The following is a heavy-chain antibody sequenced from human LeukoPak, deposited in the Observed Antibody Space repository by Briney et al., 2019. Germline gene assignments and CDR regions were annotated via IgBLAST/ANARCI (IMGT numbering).Heavy chain of an antibody. V-gene: IGHV3-30-3*01. D-gene: IGHD1-7*01. Sequence: QAGGSLRLSCAASGFTFSTYAMHWVRQAPGKGLEWVAVISFDGSNKYYAASVKGRFTISRDNSKNTLYLQMNSLRAEDTAVYYCARNYRPEYWGQGTLVTVSS. CDR2: ISFDGSNK. CDR3: ARNYRPEY. J-gene: IGHJ4*02. CDR1: GFTFSTYA.